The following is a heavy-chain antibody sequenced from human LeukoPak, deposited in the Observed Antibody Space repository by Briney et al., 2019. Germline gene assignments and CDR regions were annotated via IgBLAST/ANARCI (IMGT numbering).Heavy chain of an antibody. J-gene: IGHJ5*02. V-gene: IGHV4-59*01. CDR1: GGSISSYY. D-gene: IGHD3-22*01. CDR2: IYYSGST. Sequence: SETLSLTCTVSGGSISSYYWSWIRQPPGKGLEWIGYIYYSGSTNYNPSLKSRVTISVDTSKNQFSLKLSSVTAADTAVYYCAREGDGYKRTNWFDPWGQGPWSPSPQ. CDR3: AREGDGYKRTNWFDP.